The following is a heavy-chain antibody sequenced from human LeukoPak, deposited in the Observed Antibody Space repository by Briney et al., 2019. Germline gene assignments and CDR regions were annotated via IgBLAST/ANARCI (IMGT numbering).Heavy chain of an antibody. Sequence: GGSLRLSCAASGFIFSSYEMNWVRQAPGKGLEWVSYISSSGSTIYYADSVKGRFTISRDNAKNSLYLQMNSLRAEDTAVYYCARSDIAVAGFDYWGQGTLVTVSS. D-gene: IGHD6-19*01. V-gene: IGHV3-48*03. CDR3: ARSDIAVAGFDY. J-gene: IGHJ4*02. CDR1: GFIFSSYE. CDR2: ISSSGSTI.